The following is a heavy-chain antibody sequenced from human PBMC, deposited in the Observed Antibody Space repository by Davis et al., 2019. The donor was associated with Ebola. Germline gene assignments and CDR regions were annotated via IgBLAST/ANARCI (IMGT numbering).Heavy chain of an antibody. CDR2: INPNSGGT. CDR3: ARGGYCTGGVCYYFDY. CDR1: GYTFTGYY. Sequence: AASVKVSCKASGYTFTGYYMHWVRQAPGQGLEWMGWINPNSGGTNYAQKFQGWVTMTRDTSISTAYVELSRLRSDDTAVYYCARGGYCTGGVCYYFDYWGQGTLVTVSS. J-gene: IGHJ4*02. V-gene: IGHV1-2*04. D-gene: IGHD2-8*02.